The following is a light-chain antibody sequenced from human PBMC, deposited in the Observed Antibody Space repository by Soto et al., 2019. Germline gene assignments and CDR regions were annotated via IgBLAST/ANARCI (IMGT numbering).Light chain of an antibody. Sequence: IQMTQSPSTLAVSLGHRATISRRASQTISSWLAWYQQKPGKAPKLLIYAASTLQSGVPSRFSGSGSGTEFTLTISSLQPEDFATYYCQQLNSYPFTFGQGTKVDI. CDR3: QQLNSYPFT. J-gene: IGKJ1*01. CDR2: AAS. V-gene: IGKV1-9*01. CDR1: QTISSW.